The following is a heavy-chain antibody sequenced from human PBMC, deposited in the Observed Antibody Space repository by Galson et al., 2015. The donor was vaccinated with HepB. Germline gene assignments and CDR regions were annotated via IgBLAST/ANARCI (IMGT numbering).Heavy chain of an antibody. Sequence: SLRLSCAASGFTFSSYAMSWVRQAPGKGLEWVSTISGSGGSTYYADSVKGRFTISRDNSKNTLYLQMNSLRAEDAAVYYCAKDRGRFTGYDDDYWGQGTLVTVSS. D-gene: IGHD5-12*01. CDR2: ISGSGGST. V-gene: IGHV3-23*01. CDR3: AKDRGRFTGYDDDY. CDR1: GFTFSSYA. J-gene: IGHJ4*02.